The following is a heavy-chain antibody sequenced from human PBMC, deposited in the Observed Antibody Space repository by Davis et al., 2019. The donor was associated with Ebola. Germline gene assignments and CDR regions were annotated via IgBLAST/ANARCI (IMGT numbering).Heavy chain of an antibody. J-gene: IGHJ6*02. CDR2: IKQDGSEK. V-gene: IGHV3-7*01. CDR3: ARGPRNYYAMDV. CDR1: GFTFSSYW. Sequence: GESLKISCAASGFTFSSYWMSWVRQAPGKGLEWVANIKQDGSEKYYADSVKGRFTISRDNAKNTLYLQMNSLRAEDTAVYYCARGPRNYYAMDVWGQGTTVTVSS.